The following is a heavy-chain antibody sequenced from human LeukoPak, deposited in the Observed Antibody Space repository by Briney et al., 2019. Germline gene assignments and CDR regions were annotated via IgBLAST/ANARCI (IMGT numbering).Heavy chain of an antibody. V-gene: IGHV4-30-2*01. CDR3: ARSPRGNYFDS. Sequence: PSETLSLTCTVSGGSISSGDYYWSWIRQPPGKGLEWIGSVYHGGTTYYNPSLKSRVSISEDRSNNQFFLKLSSVTAADTAMYFCARSPRGNYFDSWGEGTLVTVSS. CDR2: VYHGGTT. CDR1: GGSISSGDYY. J-gene: IGHJ4*02. D-gene: IGHD6-25*01.